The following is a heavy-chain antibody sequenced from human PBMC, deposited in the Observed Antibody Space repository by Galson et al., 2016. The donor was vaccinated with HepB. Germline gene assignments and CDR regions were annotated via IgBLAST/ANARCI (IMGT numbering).Heavy chain of an antibody. CDR3: AKDAVAYCGRGCYFDY. V-gene: IGHV3-11*01. Sequence: SLRLSCAASGFTFSYYYMSWIRQAPGKGLEWVSYISGDGRTINYADSVKGRFTISRDNAENSLYLHMNSLPGEDTAVYYCAKDAVAYCGRGCYFDYLGQGTLVTVSS. J-gene: IGHJ4*02. CDR2: ISGDGRTI. D-gene: IGHD2-21*01. CDR1: GFTFSYYY.